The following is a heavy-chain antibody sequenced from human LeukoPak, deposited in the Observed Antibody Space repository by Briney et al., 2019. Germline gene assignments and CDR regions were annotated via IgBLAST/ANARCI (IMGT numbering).Heavy chain of an antibody. J-gene: IGHJ4*02. CDR3: ARLAGTTMGLDY. CDR2: ISSSSSYI. Sequence: GGSLRLSCAASGFTFSSYSMNWVRQAPGKGLEWVSSISSSSSYIYYANSVKGRFTISRDNAKNSLYLQMNSLRAEDTAVYYCARLAGTTMGLDYWGQGTLVTVSS. CDR1: GFTFSSYS. D-gene: IGHD1-1*01. V-gene: IGHV3-21*01.